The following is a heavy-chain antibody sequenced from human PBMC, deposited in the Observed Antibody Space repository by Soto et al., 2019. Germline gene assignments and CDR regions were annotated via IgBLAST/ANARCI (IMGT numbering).Heavy chain of an antibody. V-gene: IGHV3-30*18. CDR3: AKDLIVVVPPSSFFGMDAFDI. J-gene: IGHJ3*02. CDR2: ISYDGNNK. CDR1: EFTFSSYA. Sequence: QVQLVESGGGVVQPGRSLRLSCAASEFTFSSYAMHWVRQAPGKGLEWVAVISYDGNNKYYADSVKGRFTISRDNSKETLYLQMNTLRPEDTAVYYCAKDLIVVVPPSSFFGMDAFDIWGQGTSVTVSS. D-gene: IGHD2-2*01.